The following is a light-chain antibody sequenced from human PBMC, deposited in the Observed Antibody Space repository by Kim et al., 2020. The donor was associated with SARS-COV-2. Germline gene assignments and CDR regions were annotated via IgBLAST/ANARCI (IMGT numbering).Light chain of an antibody. Sequence: GGTVTFNCSSSTRPVTGDQYPYRFQKKHGQAPTTLINNTRRKQTRTPDRLSGSLLGGIAALTLSGAQAEDEADYYCLLSYSGGRPVFGGGTRLTVL. CDR2: NTR. CDR3: LLSYSGGRPV. CDR1: TRPVTGDQY. J-gene: IGLJ3*02. V-gene: IGLV7-46*01.